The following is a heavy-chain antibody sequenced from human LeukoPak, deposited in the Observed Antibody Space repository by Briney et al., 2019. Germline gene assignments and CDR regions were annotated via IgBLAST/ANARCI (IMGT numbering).Heavy chain of an antibody. CDR2: ENYRSKLYY. CDR3: VGCSGGSCHSGAFEI. D-gene: IGHD2-15*01. V-gene: IGHV6-1*01. CDR1: GDIVSRNSAA. Sequence: SQTLSLTCDLSGDIVSRNSAAWDWIRQSPSRGLEWLARENYRSKLYYDYAVSVKNRITLNKDTSKNQFTLQLSVVTPEDTAVYYCVGCSGGSCHSGAFEIWGQGTKVTVSS. J-gene: IGHJ3*02.